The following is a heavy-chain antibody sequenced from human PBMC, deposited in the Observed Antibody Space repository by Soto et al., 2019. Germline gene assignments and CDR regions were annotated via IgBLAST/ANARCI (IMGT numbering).Heavy chain of an antibody. J-gene: IGHJ3*02. CDR1: GFTFSSYG. CDR3: AKMGGITMIVVVTTLLDI. D-gene: IGHD3-22*01. CDR2: ISYDGSNK. V-gene: IGHV3-30*18. Sequence: PGGSLRLSCAASGFTFSSYGMHWVRQAPGKGLEWVAVISYDGSNKYYADSVKGRFTISRDNSKNTLYLQMNSLRAEDTAVYYCAKMGGITMIVVVTTLLDIWGQGTMVTVSS.